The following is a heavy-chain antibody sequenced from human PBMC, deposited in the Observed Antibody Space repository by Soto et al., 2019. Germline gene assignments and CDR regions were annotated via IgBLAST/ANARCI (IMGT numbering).Heavy chain of an antibody. D-gene: IGHD4-17*01. J-gene: IGHJ5*02. CDR2: MNPNSGNT. V-gene: IGHV1-8*01. CDR3: ASSIKYGDYSRCIYP. Sequence: QVQLVQSGAEVKKPGASVKVSCKASGYTFTSYEINWVRQATGQGFEYLGWMNPNSGNTGNVKKFQGRVTRTRDTSMSTAYMGMSSLHSEDTAVYNCASSIKYGDYSRCIYPWGPGTLVTVSS. CDR1: GYTFTSYE.